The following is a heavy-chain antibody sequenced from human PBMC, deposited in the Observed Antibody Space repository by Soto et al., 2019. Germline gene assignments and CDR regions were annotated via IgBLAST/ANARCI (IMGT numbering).Heavy chain of an antibody. J-gene: IGHJ6*02. Sequence: SGPTLVNPTQTLTLTCTFSGFSLSTSGMCVSWIRQPPGKALEWLALIDWDDDKYYSTSLKTRLTISKDTSKNQVVLTMTNMDPGDTATYYCARSARRGATRRVYYYYGMDVWGQGTTVTVSS. V-gene: IGHV2-70*01. CDR3: ARSARRGATRRVYYYYGMDV. CDR1: GFSLSTSGMC. D-gene: IGHD2-2*01. CDR2: IDWDDDK.